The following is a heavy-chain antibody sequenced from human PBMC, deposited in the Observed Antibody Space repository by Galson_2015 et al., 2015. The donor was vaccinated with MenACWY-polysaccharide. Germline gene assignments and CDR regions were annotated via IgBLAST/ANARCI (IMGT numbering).Heavy chain of an antibody. CDR2: IANDGSIK. Sequence: SLRLSCAASGFTFSSYGIHWVRQAPGKGLEWVAGIANDGSIKNYADSVKGRFTISRDNSKNTLYLQMNSLRAEDTAVYYCAREWSGYACDIWGQGTMVTVSS. D-gene: IGHD3-3*01. CDR1: GFTFSSYG. CDR3: AREWSGYACDI. V-gene: IGHV3-30*03. J-gene: IGHJ3*02.